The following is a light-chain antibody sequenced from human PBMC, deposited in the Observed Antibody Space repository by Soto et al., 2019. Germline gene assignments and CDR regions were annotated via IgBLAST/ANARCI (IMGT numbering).Light chain of an antibody. J-gene: IGLJ3*02. CDR3: TSYAGSNNPVV. CDR2: GVN. Sequence: QSALTQPPSASGSPGQSVTISCTGTSSDVGSYNYVSWYQQHPDKAPKLIFYGVNERPSGVPDRFSGSKSGNTASLTVSGLQAEDEADYYCTSYAGSNNPVVFGGGTKLTVL. V-gene: IGLV2-8*01. CDR1: SSDVGSYNY.